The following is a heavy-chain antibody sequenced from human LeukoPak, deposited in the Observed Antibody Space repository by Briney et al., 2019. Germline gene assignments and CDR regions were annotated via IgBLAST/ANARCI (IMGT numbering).Heavy chain of an antibody. V-gene: IGHV5-51*01. CDR3: ARREDSSGYSDL. CDR2: FYPRDSDT. Sequence: GESLKISCKASGYSFTNYWIAWVRQMPGKGLEWMGIFYPRDSDTRYSPSFQGQVTISADKSINTAYLHWNTLKASDSAMYYCARREDSSGYSDLWGQGTLVTVSS. D-gene: IGHD3-22*01. J-gene: IGHJ5*02. CDR1: GYSFTNYW.